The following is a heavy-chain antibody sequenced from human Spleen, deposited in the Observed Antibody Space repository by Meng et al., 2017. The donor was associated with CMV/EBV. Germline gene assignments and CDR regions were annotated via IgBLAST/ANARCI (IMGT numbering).Heavy chain of an antibody. Sequence: YSFTSYWIGWVRQMPGKGLEWMGIIYPGDSDTRYSPSFQGQVTISADKSISTAYLQWSSLKASDTAMYYCARSYYDILTGYANWFDPWGQGTLVTVSS. D-gene: IGHD3-9*01. CDR3: ARSYYDILTGYANWFDP. J-gene: IGHJ5*02. CDR1: YSFTSYW. CDR2: IYPGDSDT. V-gene: IGHV5-51*01.